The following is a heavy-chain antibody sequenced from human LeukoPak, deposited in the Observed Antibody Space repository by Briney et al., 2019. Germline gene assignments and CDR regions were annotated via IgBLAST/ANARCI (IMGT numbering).Heavy chain of an antibody. CDR1: GYTFTSYG. CDR2: ISAYNGNT. V-gene: IGHV1-18*01. CDR3: ARDQDYAAAARSLDAFDI. Sequence: GASVKVSCKASGYTFTSYGISWVRQAPGQGLEWMGWISAYNGNTNYAQKLQGRVTMTTDTSTSTAYMELRSLRSDDTAVYYCARDQDYAAAARSLDAFDIWGQGTMVTVSS. D-gene: IGHD6-13*01. J-gene: IGHJ3*02.